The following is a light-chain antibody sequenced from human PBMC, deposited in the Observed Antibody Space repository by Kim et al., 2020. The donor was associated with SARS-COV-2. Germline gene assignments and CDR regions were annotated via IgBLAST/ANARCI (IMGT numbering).Light chain of an antibody. CDR2: GAS. V-gene: IGKV3-20*01. Sequence: SPGERATLSCRASQSVSSSYVAWYQQKPGQAPRLLIYGASSRATGIPDRFSVSGSGTDFTLTISRLEPEDFAVYYCQQYGSSPLTFGGGTKVDIK. CDR3: QQYGSSPLT. CDR1: QSVSSSY. J-gene: IGKJ4*01.